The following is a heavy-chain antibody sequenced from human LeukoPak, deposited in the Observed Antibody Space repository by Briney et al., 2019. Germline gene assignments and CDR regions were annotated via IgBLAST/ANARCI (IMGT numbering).Heavy chain of an antibody. CDR1: DGSISGYY. J-gene: IGHJ6*03. CDR2: IYTSGST. D-gene: IGHD6-13*01. CDR3: ARALFGKQQLRYYYYYMDV. V-gene: IGHV4-4*07. Sequence: SETLSLTCTVSDGSISGYYWSWIRQPAGKGLEWIGRIYTSGSTNYNPSLKSRVTMSVDTSKNQFSLKLSSVTAADTAVYYCARALFGKQQLRYYYYYMDVWGKGTTVTVSS.